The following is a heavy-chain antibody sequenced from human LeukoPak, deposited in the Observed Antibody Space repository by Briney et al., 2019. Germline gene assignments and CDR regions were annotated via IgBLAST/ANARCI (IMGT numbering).Heavy chain of an antibody. J-gene: IGHJ4*02. D-gene: IGHD3-3*01. CDR2: INSDGSDT. CDR3: ARDAFGVDKSPF. V-gene: IGHV3-74*01. CDR1: GLTFSTYW. Sequence: GGSLRLSCAASGLTFSTYWMHWVRQAPGKGLVWVSRINSDGSDTSYAGSVKGRFTISRDNAKNTLYLQMNVLRAEDTAVYYCARDAFGVDKSPFWGQGTLVTVSS.